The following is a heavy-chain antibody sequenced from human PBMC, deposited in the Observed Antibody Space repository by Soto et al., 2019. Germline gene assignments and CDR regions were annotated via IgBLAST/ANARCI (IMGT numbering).Heavy chain of an antibody. CDR1: GYTFTSYG. D-gene: IGHD3-16*01. J-gene: IGHJ4*02. V-gene: IGHV1-18*01. CDR3: ARYDGWGTPPLY. CDR2: ISAYNGNT. Sequence: QVQLVQSGAEVKKPGASVKVSCKASGYTFTSYGISWVRQAPGQGLEWMGWISAYNGNTNYAQKLQGRVTMTTDTSPSTAYMGLRGLSSDDTAGYYCARYDGWGTPPLYWGQGTLVTVSS.